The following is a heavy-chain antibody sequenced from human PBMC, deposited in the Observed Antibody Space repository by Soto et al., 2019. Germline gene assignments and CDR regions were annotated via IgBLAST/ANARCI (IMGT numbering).Heavy chain of an antibody. Sequence: PGGSLRLSCTASGFTFGDYAMSWFRQAPGKGLEWVGLITSKSYGETTKFAASVKGKFTISRDDSRTFAYLEMNSLKTEDTSIYYCTRAARARGSGYEFDYWGQGTLVTVSS. CDR3: TRAARARGSGYEFDY. V-gene: IGHV3-49*03. J-gene: IGHJ4*02. D-gene: IGHD5-12*01. CDR1: GFTFGDYA. CDR2: ITSKSYGETT.